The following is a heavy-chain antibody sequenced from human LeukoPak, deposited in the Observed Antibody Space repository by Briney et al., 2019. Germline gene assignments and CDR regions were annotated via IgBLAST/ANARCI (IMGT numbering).Heavy chain of an antibody. CDR1: GYTFTGYY. J-gene: IGHJ3*02. V-gene: IGHV1-2*02. Sequence: ASVKVSCKASGYTFTGYYMHWVRQAPGQGLEWMGWINPNSGGTNYAQKSQGRVTMTRDTSISTAYMELSRLRSDDTAVYYCARGYYDSSGHDAFDIWGQGTMVTVSS. CDR3: ARGYYDSSGHDAFDI. D-gene: IGHD3-22*01. CDR2: INPNSGGT.